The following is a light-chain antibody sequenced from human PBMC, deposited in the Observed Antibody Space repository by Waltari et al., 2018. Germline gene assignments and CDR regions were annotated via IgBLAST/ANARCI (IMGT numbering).Light chain of an antibody. CDR3: QQYYSTPYT. CDR1: QSVLYSSDNKNY. J-gene: IGKJ2*01. CDR2: WAS. V-gene: IGKV4-1*01. Sequence: DIVMTQSPDSLAVSLGEGTSINCKASQSVLYSSDNKNYLAWYRQKPGQPPNLLIYWASTRESGVPGRFSGSGSGTDFTLTISSLQAEDVAVYYCQQYYSTPYTFGQGTKLEIK.